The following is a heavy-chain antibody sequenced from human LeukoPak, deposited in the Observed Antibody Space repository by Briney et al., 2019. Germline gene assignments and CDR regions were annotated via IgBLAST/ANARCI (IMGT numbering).Heavy chain of an antibody. J-gene: IGHJ4*02. D-gene: IGHD2-15*01. CDR3: ARDPEVGYCSGGSCYGQGY. V-gene: IGHV1-69*05. CDR2: IIPIFGTA. Sequence: ASEKVSCKASGGTFSSYAISWVRQAPGQGLEWMGRIIPIFGTANYAQKFQGRVTITTDESTSTAYMELSSLRSEDTAVYYCARDPEVGYCSGGSCYGQGYWGQGTLVTVSS. CDR1: GGTFSSYA.